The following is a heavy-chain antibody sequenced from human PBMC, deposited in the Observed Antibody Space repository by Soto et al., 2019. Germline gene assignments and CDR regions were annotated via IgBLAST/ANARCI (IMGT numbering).Heavy chain of an antibody. J-gene: IGHJ6*02. CDR1: GGSISSGDYY. CDR3: ARDQGQQLVDYYGTDV. Sequence: PSETLSLTCTVSGGSISSGDYYWSWIRQPPGKGLEWIGYIYYSGSTYYNPSLKSRVTISVDTSKNQFSLKLSSVTAADTAVYYCARDQGQQLVDYYGTDVWGQGTTVTVSS. D-gene: IGHD6-13*01. V-gene: IGHV4-30-4*01. CDR2: IYYSGST.